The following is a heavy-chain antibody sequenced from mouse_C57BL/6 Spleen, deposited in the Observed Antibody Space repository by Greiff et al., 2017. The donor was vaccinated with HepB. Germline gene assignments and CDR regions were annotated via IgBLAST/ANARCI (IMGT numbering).Heavy chain of an antibody. V-gene: IGHV1-22*01. D-gene: IGHD2-2*01. Sequence: SGPELVKPGASVKMSCKASGYTFTDYNMHWVKQSHGKSLEWIGYINPNNGGTSYNQKFKGKATLTVNKSSSTAYMELRSLTSEDSAVYYCARGGYDRYYAMDYWGQGTSVTVSS. CDR2: INPNNGGT. J-gene: IGHJ4*01. CDR1: GYTFTDYN. CDR3: ARGGYDRYYAMDY.